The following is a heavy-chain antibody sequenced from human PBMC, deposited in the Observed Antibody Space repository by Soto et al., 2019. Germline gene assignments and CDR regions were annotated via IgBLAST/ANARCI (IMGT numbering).Heavy chain of an antibody. J-gene: IGHJ4*02. V-gene: IGHV4-59*08. CDR1: GGSINSYY. Sequence: PSETLSLTSTVSGGSINSYYLSWIRQSPGKGLEWIGYIFYSGNTNYNPSLNSRVTLSVDTSKNQFSLKLTSVTAADTAVYYCARHAPGGPFDSWGQGTLVTVSS. CDR2: IFYSGNT. CDR3: ARHAPGGPFDS.